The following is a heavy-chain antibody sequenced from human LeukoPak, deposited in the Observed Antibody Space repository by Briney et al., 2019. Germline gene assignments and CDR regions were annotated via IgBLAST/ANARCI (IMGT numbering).Heavy chain of an antibody. V-gene: IGHV5-51*01. Sequence: GESLKISCKGSGYSFTSYWIGWVRQMPGKGLEWMGIIYPGDSDTRYSPSFQGQVTISADKSISTAYLQWSSLKASDTAMYYCARLSSGYYSGGYLDYWGQGTLVTVSS. D-gene: IGHD3-22*01. CDR1: GYSFTSYW. CDR2: IYPGDSDT. J-gene: IGHJ4*02. CDR3: ARLSSGYYSGGYLDY.